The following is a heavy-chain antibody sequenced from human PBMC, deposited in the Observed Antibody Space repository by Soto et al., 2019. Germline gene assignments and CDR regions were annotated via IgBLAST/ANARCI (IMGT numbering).Heavy chain of an antibody. J-gene: IGHJ5*02. Sequence: CAASGFTFSSYSMNWVRQAPGKGLEWVSSISSSSSYIYYADSVKGRFTISRDNAKNSLYLQMNSLRAEDTAVYYCARGVVVVPAAMSLKNWFDPWGQGTLVTVSS. CDR1: GFTFSSYS. V-gene: IGHV3-21*01. CDR3: ARGVVVVPAAMSLKNWFDP. CDR2: ISSSSSYI. D-gene: IGHD2-2*01.